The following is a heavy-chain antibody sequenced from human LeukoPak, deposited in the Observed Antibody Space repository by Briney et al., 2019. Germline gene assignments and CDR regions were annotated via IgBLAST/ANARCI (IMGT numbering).Heavy chain of an antibody. CDR1: GFTFSGYE. V-gene: IGHV3-48*03. CDR2: ISVNGGAM. CDR3: AGKTDRLGAVGRDRYFDL. Sequence: PGGSLRLSCTASGFTFSGYEMTWVRQAPGKGLEWMSYISVNGGAMHYAHSVRGRFTNSRDDAKNSLYLHMNRLRVEDTAIYYCAGKTDRLGAVGRDRYFDLWGRGTLITVSS. J-gene: IGHJ2*01. D-gene: IGHD6-13*01.